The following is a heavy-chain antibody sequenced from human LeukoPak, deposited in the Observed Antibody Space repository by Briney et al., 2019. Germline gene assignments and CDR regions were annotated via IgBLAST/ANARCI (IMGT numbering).Heavy chain of an antibody. CDR2: IKSDGSST. J-gene: IGHJ4*02. V-gene: IGHV3-74*01. CDR1: GFTLSSYW. CDR3: ASRSGYDLSYFDY. D-gene: IGHD5-12*01. Sequence: GGSLRLSCAASGFTLSSYWMHWVRQVPGKGLVWVSRIKSDGSSTTYADFVKGRFTISRDNAKSTLYLQMNSLRVEDTAVYYCASRSGYDLSYFDYWGQGTLVTVSS.